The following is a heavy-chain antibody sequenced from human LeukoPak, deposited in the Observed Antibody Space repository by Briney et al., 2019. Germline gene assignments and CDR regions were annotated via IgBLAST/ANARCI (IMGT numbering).Heavy chain of an antibody. J-gene: IGHJ4*02. D-gene: IGHD3-10*01. V-gene: IGHV4-38-2*02. CDR1: GSSINNEYY. CDR3: AKLTLVRGIIVRSIVEGFDS. CDR2: IYHGGNT. Sequence: PSETLSLTCNVSGSSINNEYYWGWIRQPPGKGLEWIGSIYHGGNTYYNPSLKSRVTMSVDASKNQFSLKLSSVTAGDTAMYYCAKLTLVRGIIVRSIVEGFDSWGQGTLVTVSS.